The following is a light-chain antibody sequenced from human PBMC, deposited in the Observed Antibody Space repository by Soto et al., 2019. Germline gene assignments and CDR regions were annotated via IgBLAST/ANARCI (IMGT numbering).Light chain of an antibody. Sequence: EIVLTQSPGTPSLSPGERATLSCRASQSVSSNYLAWYQQKPGQSPRLLIYGMSIRATGVPDRFSGSGSGTEFTLTISNLQSADFAVYFCQHYNNWPRTFGGGTKVDIK. CDR2: GMS. CDR1: QSVSSN. V-gene: IGKV3-15*01. CDR3: QHYNNWPRT. J-gene: IGKJ4*01.